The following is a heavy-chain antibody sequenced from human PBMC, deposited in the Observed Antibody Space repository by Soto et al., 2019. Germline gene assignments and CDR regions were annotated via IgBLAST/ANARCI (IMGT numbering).Heavy chain of an antibody. CDR1: GGSITSNNW. J-gene: IGHJ4*02. CDR3: ARETYSNYGGWIDF. Sequence: QVQLQASGPRLVKPSGTLSLTCTVSGGSITSNNWWTWVRQPPGKGLEWIGEIYHRGDTNYNSSLESRVSISVDKSKNQISLRLNSVTAADTAVYYCARETYSNYGGWIDFWGQGALVTVSS. D-gene: IGHD4-4*01. V-gene: IGHV4-4*02. CDR2: IYHRGDT.